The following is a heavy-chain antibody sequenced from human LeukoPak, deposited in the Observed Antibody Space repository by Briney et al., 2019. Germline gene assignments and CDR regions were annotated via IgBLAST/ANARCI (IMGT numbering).Heavy chain of an antibody. J-gene: IGHJ6*03. D-gene: IGHD3-10*01. CDR2: ISGNSGSI. V-gene: IGHV3-9*01. CDR3: AKDSSGYYYYYYMDV. CDR1: GFTLDDYA. Sequence: PGGSLRLSCAASGFTLDDYAMHWVRQAPGKGLEWVSGISGNSGSIGYADSVKGRFTISRDNAKNSLYLQMNSLRAEDTALYYCAKDSSGYYYYYYMDVWGKGTTVTISS.